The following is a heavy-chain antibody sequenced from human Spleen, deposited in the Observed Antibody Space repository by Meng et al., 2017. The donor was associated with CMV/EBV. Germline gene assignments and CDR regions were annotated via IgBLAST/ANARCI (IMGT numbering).Heavy chain of an antibody. Sequence: GSLKISCAASGFTFSSYWMHWVRQAPGKGLVWVSRINSDGSRSGYADSVKGRFTISRDNAKNTLYLQMNSLRAEDTAVYYCARDVGWLADYWGQGTLVTVSS. CDR1: GFTFSSYW. D-gene: IGHD6-19*01. CDR2: INSDGSRS. J-gene: IGHJ4*02. V-gene: IGHV3-74*01. CDR3: ARDVGWLADY.